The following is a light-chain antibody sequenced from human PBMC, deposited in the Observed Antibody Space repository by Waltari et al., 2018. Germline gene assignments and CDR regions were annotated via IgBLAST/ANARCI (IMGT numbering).Light chain of an antibody. CDR3: MQALQTPLT. V-gene: IGKV2-28*01. Sequence: EIVLTQSPLSLPVTPGGPASISCRSSQSLLYSNGYNYLDWYLQKPGQSPQLLIYLGSNRASGVPDRFSGSGSGTDFTLKITRVEAEDVGVYYCMQALQTPLTFGGGTKVEIK. CDR2: LGS. J-gene: IGKJ4*01. CDR1: QSLLYSNGYNY.